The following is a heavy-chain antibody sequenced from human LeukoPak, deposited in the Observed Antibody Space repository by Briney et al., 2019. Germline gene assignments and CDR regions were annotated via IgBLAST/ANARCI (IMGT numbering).Heavy chain of an antibody. CDR1: GYTFTSYY. V-gene: IGHV1-46*01. Sequence: ASVTVSCKASGYTFTSYYMHWVRQAPGQGLEWMGIINPSGGSTSYAQKFQGRVTMTRDTSTSTVYMELSSLRSEDTAVYYCAREPPPIYYDSSGYYNDAFDIWGQGTMVTVSS. J-gene: IGHJ3*02. CDR3: AREPPPIYYDSSGYYNDAFDI. D-gene: IGHD3-22*01. CDR2: INPSGGST.